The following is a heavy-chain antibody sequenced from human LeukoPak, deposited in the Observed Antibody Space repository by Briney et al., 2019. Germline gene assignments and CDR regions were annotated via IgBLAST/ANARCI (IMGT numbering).Heavy chain of an antibody. V-gene: IGHV3-21*01. J-gene: IGHJ5*02. CDR1: GFTFSSYS. Sequence: GGSLRLSCAASGFTFSSYSMNWVRQAPGKGLEWVSSISSSSTYIYYADSVKGRFTISRDNAKNSLFLQMNSLRAEDTAVYYCARSPTSPLYYYDSSGYYYDPYNWFDPWDQGTLVTVSS. CDR3: ARSPTSPLYYYDSSGYYYDPYNWFDP. CDR2: ISSSSTYI. D-gene: IGHD3-22*01.